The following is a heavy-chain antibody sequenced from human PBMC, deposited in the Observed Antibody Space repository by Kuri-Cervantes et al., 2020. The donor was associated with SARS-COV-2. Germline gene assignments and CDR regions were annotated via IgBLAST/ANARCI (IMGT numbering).Heavy chain of an antibody. CDR2: ISAYNGNT. CDR3: ARDRRGDGSGYSSWFDP. Sequence: ASVKVSCKASGYTFTSYGISWVRQAPGQGLEWMGWISAYNGNTNYAQKFQGRVTLTTDTSTTTAYMELRSLGSDDTAVYYCARDRRGDGSGYSSWFDPWGQGTLVTVSS. V-gene: IGHV1-18*01. D-gene: IGHD3-22*01. CDR1: GYTFTSYG. J-gene: IGHJ5*02.